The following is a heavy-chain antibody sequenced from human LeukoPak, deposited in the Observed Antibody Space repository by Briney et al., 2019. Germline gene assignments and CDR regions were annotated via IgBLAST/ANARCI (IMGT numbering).Heavy chain of an antibody. V-gene: IGHV3-53*01. CDR2: ISNDGRT. CDR3: AGDKTTGGYYEFDY. D-gene: IGHD1-26*01. J-gene: IGHJ4*02. Sequence: GRSPRLSCAASGFTFDDYAMHWVRQAPGKGLEGVSVISNDGRTYYADSVKGRFTISRDNSKNTVSLQMDSLRAEDAAIYYCAGDKTTGGYYEFDYWGQGTLVTVSP. CDR1: GFTFDDYA.